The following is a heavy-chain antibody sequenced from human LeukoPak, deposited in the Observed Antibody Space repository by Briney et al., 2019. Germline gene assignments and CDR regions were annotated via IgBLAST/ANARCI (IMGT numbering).Heavy chain of an antibody. CDR2: IYYSGST. V-gene: IGHV4-39*07. CDR1: GGSISSSSYY. J-gene: IGHJ3*02. CDR3: ARTYSSSWPEWAFDI. D-gene: IGHD6-13*01. Sequence: SSETLSLTCTVSGGSISSSSYYWGWIRQPPGKGLEWIGSIYYSGSTYYNPSLKSRVTISVDTSKNQFSLKLSSVTAADTAVYYCARTYSSSWPEWAFDIWGQGTMVTVSS.